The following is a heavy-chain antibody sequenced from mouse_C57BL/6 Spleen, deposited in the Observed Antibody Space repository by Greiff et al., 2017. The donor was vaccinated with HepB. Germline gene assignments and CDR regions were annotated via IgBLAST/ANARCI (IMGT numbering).Heavy chain of an antibody. V-gene: IGHV1-9*01. CDR2: ILPGSGST. J-gene: IGHJ4*01. CDR1: GYTFTGYW. D-gene: IGHD1-1*01. CDR3: ARGSLYYGSSYFAMDY. Sequence: QVQLQQSGAELMKPGASVKLSCKATGYTFTGYWIEWVKQRPGHGLEWIGEILPGSGSTNYNEKFKGKATFTADTSSNTAYMQLSSLTTEDSAIYYCARGSLYYGSSYFAMDYWGQGTSVTVSS.